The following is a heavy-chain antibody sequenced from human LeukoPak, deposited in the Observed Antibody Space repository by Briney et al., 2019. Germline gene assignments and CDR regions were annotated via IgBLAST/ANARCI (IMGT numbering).Heavy chain of an antibody. Sequence: GGSLRLSCAASGFTFSSYGMSWVRQAPGKGLEWVSAISGSGGSTYYADSVKGRFTISRDNSKNTLYLQMNSLRAEDTAVYYCARTYDYVWGTPRPSFDYWGQGTLVTVSS. CDR1: GFTFSSYG. D-gene: IGHD3-16*01. V-gene: IGHV3-23*01. J-gene: IGHJ4*02. CDR3: ARTYDYVWGTPRPSFDY. CDR2: ISGSGGST.